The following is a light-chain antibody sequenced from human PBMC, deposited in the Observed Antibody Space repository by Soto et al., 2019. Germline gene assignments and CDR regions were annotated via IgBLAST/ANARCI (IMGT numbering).Light chain of an antibody. CDR2: DAS. Sequence: DIQMTQYPSTLSASVGDRVTITCRASQSISSWLAWYQQKPGKAPKLLIYDASILESGVPSRFSGSGSGTEFTLTISSLQPDDFATYYCQQYNSYWTFGQGTKVDIK. CDR3: QQYNSYWT. CDR1: QSISSW. V-gene: IGKV1-5*01. J-gene: IGKJ1*01.